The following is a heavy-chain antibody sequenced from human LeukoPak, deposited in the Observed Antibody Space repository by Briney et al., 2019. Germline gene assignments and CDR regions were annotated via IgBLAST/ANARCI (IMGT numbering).Heavy chain of an antibody. CDR3: AKRGGIAADGLLDY. CDR2: INHSGST. J-gene: IGHJ4*02. Sequence: PSETLSLTCAVYGGSFSGYYWSWIRQPPGKGLEWIGEINHSGSTNYNPSLKSRVTISVDTSKNQFSLKLSSVTAADTAVYYCAKRGGIAADGLLDYWGQGTLVTVSS. D-gene: IGHD6-13*01. CDR1: GGSFSGYY. V-gene: IGHV4-34*01.